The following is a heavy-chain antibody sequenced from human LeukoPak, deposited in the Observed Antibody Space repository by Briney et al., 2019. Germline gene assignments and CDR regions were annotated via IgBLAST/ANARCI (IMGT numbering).Heavy chain of an antibody. CDR3: AREGYSSGWYPTGEAFDI. J-gene: IGHJ3*02. D-gene: IGHD6-19*01. V-gene: IGHV4-38-2*02. CDR1: GYSISSGYY. CDR2: IYYSGST. Sequence: SETLSLTCTVSGYSISSGYYWGWIRQPPGKGLEWIGYIYYSGSTNYNPSLKSRVTISVDTSKNQFSLKLSSVTAADTAVYYCAREGYSSGWYPTGEAFDIWGQGTMVTVSS.